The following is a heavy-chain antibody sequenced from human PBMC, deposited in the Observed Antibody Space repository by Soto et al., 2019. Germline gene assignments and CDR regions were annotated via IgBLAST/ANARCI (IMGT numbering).Heavy chain of an antibody. D-gene: IGHD2-15*01. CDR2: FDPEDGET. J-gene: IGHJ4*02. CDR1: GYTLTELS. Sequence: ASVKVSCKVSGYTLTELSMHWVRQAPGKGLEWMGGFDPEDGETIYAQKFQGRVTMTEDTSKDTAYMELSSLRSEDTAVYYCATARLGYCSGGSCYSWSFWGQGTLVTVSS. CDR3: ATARLGYCSGGSCYSWSF. V-gene: IGHV1-24*01.